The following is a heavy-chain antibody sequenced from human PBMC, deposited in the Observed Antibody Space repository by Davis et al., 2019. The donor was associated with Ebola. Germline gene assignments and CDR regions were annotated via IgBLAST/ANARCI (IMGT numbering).Heavy chain of an antibody. D-gene: IGHD2-15*01. CDR3: ARDWPIDVVVVAATFDY. J-gene: IGHJ4*02. CDR2: ISSRSSYI. CDR1: GFTFSSYS. Sequence: GESLKISCAASGFTFSSYSMNWVRQAPGKGLEWVSSISSRSSYIYYADLVKGRFTISRDNAKNSLYLQMNSLRAEDTAVYYCARDWPIDVVVVAATFDYWGQGTLVTVSS. V-gene: IGHV3-21*01.